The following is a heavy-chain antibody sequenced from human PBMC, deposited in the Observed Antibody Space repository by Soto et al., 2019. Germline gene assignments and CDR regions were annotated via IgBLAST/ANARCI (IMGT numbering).Heavy chain of an antibody. J-gene: IGHJ5*02. CDR2: LDPEDGET. CDR3: AALGFGDLSDWFEP. CDR1: GYTLTELS. D-gene: IGHD3-10*01. V-gene: IGHV1-24*01. Sequence: ASVKVSCKVSGYTLTELSMHSVRQAPGKGLEWMGGLDPEDGETIYAQKFQGRVTMTEDTSTDTAYMELSSLRSEETAVYYCAALGFGDLSDWFEPWGQRPLDPVS.